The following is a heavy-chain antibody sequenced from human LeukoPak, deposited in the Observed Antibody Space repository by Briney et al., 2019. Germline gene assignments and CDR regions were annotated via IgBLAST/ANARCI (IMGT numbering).Heavy chain of an antibody. J-gene: IGHJ6*03. D-gene: IGHD4-17*01. V-gene: IGHV1-8*03. CDR3: ARGLYGDYQTYYYYYYMDV. Sequence: SLKVSCKASGYTFTSYDINWVRQATWQGLEWMGWMNPNSGNTGYAQTFQGRVTITRNTTISTAYMELSSLRSEDTAVYYCARGLYGDYQTYYYYYYMDVWGKGTTVTVSS. CDR1: GYTFTSYD. CDR2: MNPNSGNT.